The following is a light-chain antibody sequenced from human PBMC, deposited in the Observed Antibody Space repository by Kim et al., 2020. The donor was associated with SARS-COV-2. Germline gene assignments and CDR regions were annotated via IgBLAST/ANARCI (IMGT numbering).Light chain of an antibody. Sequence: QSALTQPASVSGSPGQSITISCTGTSSDVGGYNYVSWYQQHPGKAPKLMIYDVSKWPSGVSNRFSGSKSGNTASLTISGLQAEDEADYYCSSYTSSRDVVFGGGTQLTVL. V-gene: IGLV2-14*01. CDR3: SSYTSSRDVV. CDR2: DVS. J-gene: IGLJ2*01. CDR1: SSDVGGYNY.